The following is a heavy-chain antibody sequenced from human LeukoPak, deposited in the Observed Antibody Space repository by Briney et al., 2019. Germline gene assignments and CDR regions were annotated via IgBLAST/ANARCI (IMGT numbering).Heavy chain of an antibody. CDR2: IYTSGST. J-gene: IGHJ4*02. Sequence: SETLPLTCTVSGGSISSYYWSWIRQPAGKGLEWIGRIYTSGSTNYNPSLKSRVTMSVDTSKNQFSLKLSSVTAADTAVYYCARASNGGYDSSGYYYYYFDYWGQGTLVTVSS. V-gene: IGHV4-4*07. D-gene: IGHD3-22*01. CDR3: ARASNGGYDSSGYYYYYFDY. CDR1: GGSISSYY.